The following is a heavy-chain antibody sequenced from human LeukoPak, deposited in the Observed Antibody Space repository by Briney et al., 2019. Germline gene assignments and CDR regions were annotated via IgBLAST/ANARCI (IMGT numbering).Heavy chain of an antibody. CDR3: ARGYCSSTSCYTYDY. J-gene: IGHJ4*02. CDR1: GYTFTSYD. Sequence: GASVKVSCKASGYTFTSYDINWVRQATGQGLEWMGWMNPNSGNTGYAQKFQGRVTITRNTSISAAYMELSSLRSEDTAVYYCARGYCSSTSCYTYDYWGQGTLVTVSS. CDR2: MNPNSGNT. V-gene: IGHV1-8*03. D-gene: IGHD2-2*02.